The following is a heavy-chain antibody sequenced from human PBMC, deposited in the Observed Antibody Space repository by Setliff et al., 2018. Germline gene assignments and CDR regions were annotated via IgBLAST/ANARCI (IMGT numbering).Heavy chain of an antibody. Sequence: ASVKVSCKASGYTLTKYYMHWVRQAPGQGLEWMGIINPTGGLTRYAQKFQDRVTVTMDTSTSTVYMELRSLRSDDTAVYYCARGNSRSSVWYVVPHFDYWGQGTLVTVSS. V-gene: IGHV1-46*01. CDR2: INPTGGLT. J-gene: IGHJ4*02. CDR1: GYTLTKYY. D-gene: IGHD6-19*01. CDR3: ARGNSRSSVWYVVPHFDY.